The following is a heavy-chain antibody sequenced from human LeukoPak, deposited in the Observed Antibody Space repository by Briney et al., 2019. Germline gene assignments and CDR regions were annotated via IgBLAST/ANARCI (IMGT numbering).Heavy chain of an antibody. CDR1: GFTFSSYA. Sequence: TGRSLRLSCAASGFTFSSYARHWVRQAPGKWLEWVAVKWYDGSNEYYADSVKGRFTISRDNSKNTLYLQMNSLRAEDTAVYYCAREGYSPLSWFDPWGQGTLVTVSS. CDR3: AREGYSPLSWFDP. D-gene: IGHD2-15*01. J-gene: IGHJ5*02. CDR2: KWYDGSNE. V-gene: IGHV3-33*01.